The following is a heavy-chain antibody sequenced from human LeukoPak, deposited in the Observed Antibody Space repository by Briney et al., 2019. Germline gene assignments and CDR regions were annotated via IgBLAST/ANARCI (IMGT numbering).Heavy chain of an antibody. J-gene: IGHJ4*02. CDR3: AREGSSWFDY. CDR1: GGSVSSGSYY. Sequence: SETLSLTCTVSGGSVSSGSYYWSWIRQPPGKGLEWIGYIYYSGSTNYNPSLKSRVTISVDTSKNQSSLKLSSVTAADTAVYYCAREGSSWFDYWGQGTLVTVSS. V-gene: IGHV4-61*01. D-gene: IGHD6-13*01. CDR2: IYYSGST.